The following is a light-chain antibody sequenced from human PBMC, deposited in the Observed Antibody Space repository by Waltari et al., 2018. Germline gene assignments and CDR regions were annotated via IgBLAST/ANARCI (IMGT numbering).Light chain of an antibody. J-gene: IGLJ1*01. CDR3: QSYDSSLYSPYL. Sequence: QSVLTQPPSVSGAPGQRVTISCTGSSSNIGAGYDVHWYQQLPGTAPKLLIYGNSNRPSGVPDRFSVSKSGTSASLAITGLQAEDEADYYCQSYDSSLYSPYLFGTGTKVTVL. CDR2: GNS. V-gene: IGLV1-40*01. CDR1: SSNIGAGYD.